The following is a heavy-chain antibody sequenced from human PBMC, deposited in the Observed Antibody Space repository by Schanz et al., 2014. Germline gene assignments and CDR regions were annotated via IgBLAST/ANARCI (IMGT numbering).Heavy chain of an antibody. D-gene: IGHD5-12*01. CDR2: ISGSSRTI. CDR3: ARKVVATIGGYYDN. Sequence: EVQLVESGGGLVKPGGSLRLSCATSGFTLNNAWMNWVRQAPGKGLEWVSYISGSSRTIYYADSVRGRFTISRDNAENTLFLQMNSLRAEDTAVYYCARKVVATIGGYYDNWGQGTLVIVSS. J-gene: IGHJ4*02. V-gene: IGHV3-48*01. CDR1: GFTLNNAW.